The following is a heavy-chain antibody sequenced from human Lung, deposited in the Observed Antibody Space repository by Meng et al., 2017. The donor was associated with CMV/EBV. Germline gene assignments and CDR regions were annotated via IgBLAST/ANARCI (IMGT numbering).Heavy chain of an antibody. J-gene: IGHJ6*02. CDR3: ARSPNPASHYDFWSGYSQENYGMDV. CDR2: ISPFNDNT. Sequence: WVRQAPGQGLEWMAWISPFNDNTNYAQKFQGRVTTTADTPTTTVYMELRRLRYDDTAVYYCARSPNPASHYDFWSGYSQENYGMDVWGQGTTVTVSS. V-gene: IGHV1-18*01. D-gene: IGHD3-3*01.